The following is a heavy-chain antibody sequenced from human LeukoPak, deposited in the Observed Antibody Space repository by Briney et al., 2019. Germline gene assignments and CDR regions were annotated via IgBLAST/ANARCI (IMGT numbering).Heavy chain of an antibody. V-gene: IGHV4-34*01. CDR1: GGSFSGYY. Sequence: SETLSLTCAVCGGSFSGYYWSWIRQPPGKGLEWIGEINHSGSTNYNPSLKSRVTISVDTSKNQFSLKLSSVTAADTAVYYCARGRRGEWELPLGYFDYWGQGTLVTVSS. CDR3: ARGRRGEWELPLGYFDY. CDR2: INHSGST. D-gene: IGHD1-26*01. J-gene: IGHJ4*02.